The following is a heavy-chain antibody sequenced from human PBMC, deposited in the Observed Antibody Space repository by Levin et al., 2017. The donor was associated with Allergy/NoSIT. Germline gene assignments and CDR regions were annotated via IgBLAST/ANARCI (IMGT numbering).Heavy chain of an antibody. Sequence: AGGSLRLSCAASGFTFSSSAMSWVRQAPGKGLEWVSAISTDSEYIFYADSVKGRVTISRDNSRNRLYLQMSSLRVEDTAVYYCAKGGLQLGYSIDSWGQGALVTVSS. CDR2: ISTDSEYI. CDR1: GFTFSSSA. J-gene: IGHJ4*02. CDR3: AKGGLQLGYSIDS. V-gene: IGHV3-23*01. D-gene: IGHD6-13*01.